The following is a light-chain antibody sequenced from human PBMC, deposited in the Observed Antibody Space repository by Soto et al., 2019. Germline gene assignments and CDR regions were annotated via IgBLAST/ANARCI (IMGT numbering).Light chain of an antibody. Sequence: EIVMTQSPATLSVSPGERAILSCRASQSVSSKLAWYQQKPGQPPRLLIYAASTRATGIPVRFSGSGSGTEFTLTISSLQSEDFAVYYCQQYNNWPWTFGQGTKVEIK. J-gene: IGKJ1*01. CDR3: QQYNNWPWT. V-gene: IGKV3-15*01. CDR2: AAS. CDR1: QSVSSK.